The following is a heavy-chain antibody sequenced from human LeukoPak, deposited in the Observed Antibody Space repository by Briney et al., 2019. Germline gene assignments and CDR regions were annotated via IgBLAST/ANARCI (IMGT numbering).Heavy chain of an antibody. J-gene: IGHJ4*02. V-gene: IGHV3-74*01. D-gene: IGHD4-17*01. CDR3: ASDDYGDYRADY. CDR2: INSDGSST. CDR1: GFTFSSYW. Sequence: GGSLRLSCAASGFTFSSYWMHWVRQAPGKGLVWVSRINSDGSSTSYADSVKGRFTISRDNAKNTLYLQMNSLRAEDTAVYYCASDDYGDYRADYWGQGTLVTVSS.